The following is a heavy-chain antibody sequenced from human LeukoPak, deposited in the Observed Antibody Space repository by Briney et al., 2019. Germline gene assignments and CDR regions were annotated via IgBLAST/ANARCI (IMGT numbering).Heavy chain of an antibody. Sequence: SETLSLTCTVSGGSISSYYWSWIRQPPGKGLEWIGYIYYSGSTNYNPTLKSRVTISVGTSKNQFSLKLSSVTAADTAVYYCARGGDIVVVPAAIWGMDVWGQGTTVTVSS. J-gene: IGHJ6*02. CDR1: GGSISSYY. CDR3: ARGGDIVVVPAAIWGMDV. D-gene: IGHD2-2*01. V-gene: IGHV4-59*01. CDR2: IYYSGST.